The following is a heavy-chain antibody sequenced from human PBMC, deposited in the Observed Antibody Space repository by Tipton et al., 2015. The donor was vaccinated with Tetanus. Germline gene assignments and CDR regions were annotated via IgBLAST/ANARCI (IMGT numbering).Heavy chain of an antibody. D-gene: IGHD2-15*01. V-gene: IGHV3-23*01. CDR1: GFTFSSYA. Sequence: SLRLSCAASGFTFSSYAMSWVRQAPGKGLEWVSAISGSGGSTYYADSVKGRFTISRGNSKNTLYLQMNSLRAEDTAVYYCAREADCSGGSCFSGDFDNWGQGTQVTVSS. J-gene: IGHJ4*02. CDR2: ISGSGGST. CDR3: AREADCSGGSCFSGDFDN.